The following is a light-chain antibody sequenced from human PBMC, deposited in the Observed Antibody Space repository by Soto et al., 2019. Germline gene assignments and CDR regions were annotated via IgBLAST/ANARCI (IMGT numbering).Light chain of an antibody. J-gene: IGLJ1*01. CDR1: SSDVGGYNY. Sequence: QSALTQPASVSGSPGQSITISCTGTSSDVGGYNYVSWYQQHPGKAPKLMIYDVSNRPSGVSNCFSGSKSGNTASLTISGLQAEDEADYYCSSYTSSSTLLYVFGPGTKLTVL. CDR3: SSYTSSSTLLYV. CDR2: DVS. V-gene: IGLV2-14*01.